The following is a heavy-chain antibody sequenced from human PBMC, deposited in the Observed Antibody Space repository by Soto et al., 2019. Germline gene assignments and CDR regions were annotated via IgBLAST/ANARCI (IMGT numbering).Heavy chain of an antibody. CDR1: GYSLTSYW. J-gene: IGHJ4*02. Sequence: GESLKISCKGSGYSLTSYWIGWVRQMPGKGLEWMGIIYPGDSDTRYSPSFQGQVTISADKSISTAYLQWSSLKASDTAMYYCARQTAYYDFWSGYYVWGQGTLVTVSS. V-gene: IGHV5-51*01. CDR3: ARQTAYYDFWSGYYV. D-gene: IGHD3-3*01. CDR2: IYPGDSDT.